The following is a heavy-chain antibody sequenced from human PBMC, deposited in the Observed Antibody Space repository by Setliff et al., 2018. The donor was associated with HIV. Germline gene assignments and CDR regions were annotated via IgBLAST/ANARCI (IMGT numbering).Heavy chain of an antibody. J-gene: IGHJ6*03. V-gene: IGHV1-2*02. CDR3: ARGVWELPPYYMDV. Sequence: GASVKVSCKASGYTFTTNYIHWARQAPGQGLEWMGWINPNSGGTNYAQKFQGRVTMTRDTSISTAHMELSRLTSDDTAVYYCARGVWELPPYYMDVWGKGTTVTVSS. D-gene: IGHD1-26*01. CDR2: INPNSGGT. CDR1: GYTFTTNY.